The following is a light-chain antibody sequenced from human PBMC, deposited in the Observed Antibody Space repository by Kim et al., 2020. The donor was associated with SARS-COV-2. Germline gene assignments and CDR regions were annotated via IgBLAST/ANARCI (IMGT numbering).Light chain of an antibody. J-gene: IGKJ4*01. V-gene: IGKV3-15*01. CDR2: GAS. Sequence: EIVMTQAPATLSVSPGERATLSCRASQSVSSSLAWYQQKPGQAPILLIYGASTRATGVPATFSGSGSGTEFTLTISSLQSEDFAVYYCHQYYYWPLTFGRGTKVDIK. CDR1: QSVSSS. CDR3: HQYYYWPLT.